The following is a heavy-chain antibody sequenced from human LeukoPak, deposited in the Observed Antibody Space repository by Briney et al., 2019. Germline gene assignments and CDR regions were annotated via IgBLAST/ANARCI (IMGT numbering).Heavy chain of an antibody. CDR3: ARDRCTNGVCYFWFDP. CDR1: GYTFTGYY. J-gene: IGHJ5*02. Sequence: ASVKVSCKASGYTFTGYYMHWVRQAPGQGLEWMGWINPNSGGTNYAQKFQGRVTMTRDTSISTAYMELSRLRSDDTAVYYCARDRCTNGVCYFWFDPWGQGTLVTVSS. V-gene: IGHV1-2*02. D-gene: IGHD2-8*01. CDR2: INPNSGGT.